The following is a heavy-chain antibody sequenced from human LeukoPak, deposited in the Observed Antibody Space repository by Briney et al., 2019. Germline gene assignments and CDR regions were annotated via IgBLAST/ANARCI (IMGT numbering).Heavy chain of an antibody. D-gene: IGHD2-8*01. J-gene: IGHJ5*02. CDR2: IYYSGST. V-gene: IGHV4-59*08. CDR1: GGSISSYY. Sequence: SETLSLTCTVSGGSISSYYWSWIWQPPGKGLEWIGYIYYSGSTNYNPSLKSRVTISVDTSKNQFSLKLSSVTAADTAVYYCARQSMLYFMWFDPWGQGTLVTVSS. CDR3: ARQSMLYFMWFDP.